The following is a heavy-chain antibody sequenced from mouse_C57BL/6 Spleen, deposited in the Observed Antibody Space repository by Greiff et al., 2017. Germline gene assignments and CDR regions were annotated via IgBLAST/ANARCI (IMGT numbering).Heavy chain of an antibody. CDR1: GFSLTSYG. CDR3: AISRPNYYAMDY. J-gene: IGHJ4*01. CDR2: IWGVGST. D-gene: IGHD3-3*01. Sequence: QVQLQQSGPGLVAPSQSLSITCTVSGFSLTSYGVDWVRQSPGKGLEWLGVIWGVGSTNYNSALKSRLSISKDNSKSQVFLKMNSLRTDDTAMYSCAISRPNYYAMDYWGQGTSVTVSS. V-gene: IGHV2-6*01.